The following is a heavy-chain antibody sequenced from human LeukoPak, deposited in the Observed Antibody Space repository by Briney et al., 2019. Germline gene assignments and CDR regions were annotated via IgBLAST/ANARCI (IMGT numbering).Heavy chain of an antibody. J-gene: IGHJ6*03. Sequence: PSETLSLTCTVSGGSISSYYWSWTRQPPGKGLEWIGYIYYSGSTNYNPSLKSRVTTSVDTSKNQFSLKLTSVTAADTAVYYCARTTEGGYTYGYFYYYYMDVWGKGTTVTISS. V-gene: IGHV4-59*01. D-gene: IGHD5-18*01. CDR3: ARTTEGGYTYGYFYYYYMDV. CDR1: GGSISSYY. CDR2: IYYSGST.